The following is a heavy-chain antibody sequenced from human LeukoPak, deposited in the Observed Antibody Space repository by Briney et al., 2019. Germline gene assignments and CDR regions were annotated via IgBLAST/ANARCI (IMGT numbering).Heavy chain of an antibody. J-gene: IGHJ4*02. CDR3: ARDKQWLDYYFDY. V-gene: IGHV3-30*03. Sequence: PGRSLRLSCAASGFTFSSYGMHWVRQAPGKGLEWVAVISYDGSNKYYADSVKGRFTISRDNSKNTLYLQMNSLRAEDTAVYYCARDKQWLDYYFDYWGQGTLVTVSS. D-gene: IGHD6-19*01. CDR1: GFTFSSYG. CDR2: ISYDGSNK.